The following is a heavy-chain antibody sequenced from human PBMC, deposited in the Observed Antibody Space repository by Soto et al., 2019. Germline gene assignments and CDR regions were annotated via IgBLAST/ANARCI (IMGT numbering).Heavy chain of an antibody. J-gene: IGHJ3*02. CDR1: GFTFSAYT. D-gene: IGHD1-26*01. V-gene: IGHV3-30*14. CDR2: ISYDGNSE. Sequence: QMQLVESGGGVVQPGRSLRLSCAASGFTFSAYTMHWVRQAPGKGLEWVAVISYDGNSERYAEPVKGRFTVSRDNSKGTLYLQMNSLRAEDTAVYYCARDGYSGRSDGFDIWGQGTMVTVSS. CDR3: ARDGYSGRSDGFDI.